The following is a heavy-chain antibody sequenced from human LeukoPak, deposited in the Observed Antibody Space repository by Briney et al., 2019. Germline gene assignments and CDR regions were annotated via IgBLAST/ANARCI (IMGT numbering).Heavy chain of an antibody. J-gene: IGHJ6*03. CDR2: INHSGST. D-gene: IGHD6-6*01. CDR1: GGSFSGYY. CDR3: ASDSSSRYYYMDV. Sequence: SETLSLTCAVYGGSFSGYYWSWIRQPPGKGLEWIGEINHSGSTYYNPSLKSRVTISVDTSKNQFSLKLTSVTAADTAVYYCASDSSSRYYYMDVWGKGTTVTVSS. V-gene: IGHV4-34*01.